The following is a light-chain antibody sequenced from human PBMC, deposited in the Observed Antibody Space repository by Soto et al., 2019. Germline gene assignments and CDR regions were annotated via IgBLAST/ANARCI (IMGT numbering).Light chain of an antibody. CDR1: QSVSNNY. CDR2: GAS. Sequence: EMVLTQSAGTLSLSPGERATLSCRASQSVSNNYLAWYQQKPGQAPRLLIYGASNRATGIPDRFSGGGSGTDFTLTISRLEPEDFAVYYCQQFSSYPPTFGGGTKVDIK. CDR3: QQFSSYPPT. J-gene: IGKJ4*01. V-gene: IGKV3-20*01.